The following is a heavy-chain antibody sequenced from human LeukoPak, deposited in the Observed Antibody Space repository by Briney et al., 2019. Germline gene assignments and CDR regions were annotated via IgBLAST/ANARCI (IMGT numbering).Heavy chain of an antibody. CDR2: ISYDGSNK. V-gene: IGHV3-30-3*01. Sequence: GGSLRLSCAASGFTFSSYAMHWVRQAPGKGLEWVAVISYDGSNKYYADSVKDRFTISRDNSKNTLYLQMNSLRAEDTAVYYCASWAIAARPTDYFDYWGQGTLVTVSS. J-gene: IGHJ4*02. CDR3: ASWAIAARPTDYFDY. D-gene: IGHD6-6*01. CDR1: GFTFSSYA.